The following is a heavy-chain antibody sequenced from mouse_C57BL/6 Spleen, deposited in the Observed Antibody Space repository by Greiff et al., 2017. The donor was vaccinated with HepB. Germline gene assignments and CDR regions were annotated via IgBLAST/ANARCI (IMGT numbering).Heavy chain of an antibody. D-gene: IGHD2-4*01. CDR1: GFTFSDYG. V-gene: IGHV5-15*01. CDR2: ISNLAYSI. CDR3: ARRDYAWFAY. Sequence: EVKLMESGGGLVQPGGSLKLSCAASGFTFSDYGMAWVRQAPRKGPEWVAFISNLAYSIYYADTVTGRFTISRENAKNTLYLEMSSLRSEDTAMYYCARRDYAWFAYWGQGTLVTVSA. J-gene: IGHJ3*01.